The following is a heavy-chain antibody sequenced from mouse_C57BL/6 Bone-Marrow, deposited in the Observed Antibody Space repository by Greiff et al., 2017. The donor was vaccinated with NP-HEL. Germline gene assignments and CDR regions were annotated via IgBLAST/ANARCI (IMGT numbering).Heavy chain of an antibody. CDR2: IYPGGGYT. CDR1: GYTFTNYW. CDR3: ARNPGGSSSYYFDY. D-gene: IGHD1-1*01. V-gene: IGHV1-63*01. Sequence: QVQLQQSGAELVRPGTSVKMSCKASGYTFTNYWIGWAKQRPGHGLEWIGDIYPGGGYTNYNEKFKGKATLTADKSSSTAYMQFSSLTSEDSAIYYCARNPGGSSSYYFDYWGQGTTLTVAS. J-gene: IGHJ2*01.